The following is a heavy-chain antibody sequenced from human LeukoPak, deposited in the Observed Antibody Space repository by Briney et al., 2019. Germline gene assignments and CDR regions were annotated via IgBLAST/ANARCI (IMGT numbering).Heavy chain of an antibody. J-gene: IGHJ4*01. CDR3: TRDPHALDY. CDR1: GFTFSTYS. CDR2: ITGRGSPI. V-gene: IGHV3-48*02. Sequence: GGSLRLSCAASGFTFSTYSMNWVRQAPGKGLGWVSYITGRGSPIHYADSVKGRFTISRDNAKNSLYLQMNSLRDEDTATYYCTRDPHALDYWGRGTLVTVSS.